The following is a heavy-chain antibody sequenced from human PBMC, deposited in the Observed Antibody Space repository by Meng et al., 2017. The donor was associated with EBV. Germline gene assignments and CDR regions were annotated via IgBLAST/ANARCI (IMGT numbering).Heavy chain of an antibody. CDR3: ARRSLDYYDSSGFDY. V-gene: IGHV4-4*02. CDR2: IYHSGST. J-gene: IGHJ4*02. CDR1: GGSISSSNW. D-gene: IGHD3-22*01. Sequence: QVQLQESGPGLVTPSGTLSPTCAVSGGSISSSNWWSWVRQPPGKGLEWIGEIYHSGSTNYNPSLKSRVTISVDKSKNQFSLKLSSVTAADTAVYYCARRSLDYYDSSGFDYWGQGTLVTVSS.